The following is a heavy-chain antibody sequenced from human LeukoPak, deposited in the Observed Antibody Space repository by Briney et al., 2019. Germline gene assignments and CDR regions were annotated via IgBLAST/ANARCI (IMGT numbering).Heavy chain of an antibody. CDR1: VYTLTQLS. Sequence: ASVKVSCKVSVYTLTQLSMHLVRPAPGNGGEWVGGFDPEDGETLYAQRFQGGVTIIQGTSTDTAYMELSSLRSEDTAVYYCAKDLETGRGGAFDIWGQGTMVTVSS. D-gene: IGHD1-1*01. V-gene: IGHV1-24*01. CDR3: AKDLETGRGGAFDI. CDR2: FDPEDGET. J-gene: IGHJ3*02.